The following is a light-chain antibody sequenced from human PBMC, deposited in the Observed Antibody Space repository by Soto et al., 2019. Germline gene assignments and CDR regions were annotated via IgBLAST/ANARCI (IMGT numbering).Light chain of an antibody. J-gene: IGKJ5*01. V-gene: IGKV3-15*01. Sequence: DIVLTQSPATLPVSPGERVTLSCRASQSIRKNLAWYQQKPGQAPRLLVYDAFTRATGIPARFSGSGSGTEVTLTISSLQSEDFAVYYCQQYNNWPPITFGQGTRLEIK. CDR3: QQYNNWPPIT. CDR2: DAF. CDR1: QSIRKN.